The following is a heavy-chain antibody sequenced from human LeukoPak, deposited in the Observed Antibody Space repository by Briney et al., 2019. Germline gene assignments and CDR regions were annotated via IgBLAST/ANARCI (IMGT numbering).Heavy chain of an antibody. D-gene: IGHD3-16*01. J-gene: IGHJ4*02. V-gene: IGHV1-2*02. Sequence: ASVTDSCLASGYTFTGYYMHWVRPAPGRGVAGMGGLNTNSGGTNYGQKLQGRVTMPRDTPISTAYMEQSRLRSDDTAVYYCARGGIMITLGGVMDFDYWGQGTLVTVSS. CDR1: GYTFTGYY. CDR3: ARGGIMITLGGVMDFDY. CDR2: LNTNSGGT.